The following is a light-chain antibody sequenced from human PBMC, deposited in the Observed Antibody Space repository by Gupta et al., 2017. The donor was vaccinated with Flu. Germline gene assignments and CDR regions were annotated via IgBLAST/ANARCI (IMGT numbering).Light chain of an antibody. CDR1: QSLSGW. V-gene: IGKV1-5*03. Sequence: QSPSALSASVGDRVTITCRASQSLSGWLAWYQQKPGKAPKLLIYKTSTLESGVPSRFSGSGSETEFTLTISSLQPDDFATYYCEQYKSMGTFGQGTKVEIK. CDR3: EQYKSMGT. CDR2: KTS. J-gene: IGKJ1*01.